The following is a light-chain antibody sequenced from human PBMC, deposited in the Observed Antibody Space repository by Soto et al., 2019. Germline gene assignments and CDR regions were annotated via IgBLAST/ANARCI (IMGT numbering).Light chain of an antibody. CDR1: QSVSSK. CDR2: DAS. Sequence: EIVLTQSPATLSLSPGERATLSCRASQSVSSKLAWYQQKPGQAPRLLIHDASNRATGIPARFSGSGSGTDFAPTISSLEPEDFAVYYCQQRSNWPPQYTFGQGTKLEIK. J-gene: IGKJ2*01. V-gene: IGKV3-11*01. CDR3: QQRSNWPPQYT.